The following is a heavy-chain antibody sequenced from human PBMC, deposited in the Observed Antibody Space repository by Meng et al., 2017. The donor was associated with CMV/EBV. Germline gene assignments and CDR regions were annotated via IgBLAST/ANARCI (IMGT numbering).Heavy chain of an antibody. Sequence: ASVKVSCKASGYTFTGYYMHWVRQAPGQGLEWMGWISAYNGNTNYAQKLQGRVTMTTDTSTSTAYMELRSLRSDDTAVYYCARGGEYYDFWSGPTIYYFDYWGQGTLVTVSS. D-gene: IGHD3-3*01. CDR1: GYTFTGYY. J-gene: IGHJ4*02. V-gene: IGHV1-18*04. CDR2: ISAYNGNT. CDR3: ARGGEYYDFWSGPTIYYFDY.